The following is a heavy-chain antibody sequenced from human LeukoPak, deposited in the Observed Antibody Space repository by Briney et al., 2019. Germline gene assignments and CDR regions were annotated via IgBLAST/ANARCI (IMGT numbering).Heavy chain of an antibody. J-gene: IGHJ4*02. D-gene: IGHD2-21*01. CDR3: ARSVWYYFDY. CDR1: GGSISSYY. CDR2: IYYSGST. Sequence: SETLSLTCTVSGGSISSYYWSWIRQPPGKGLEWIGYIYYSGSTNYNPSLKSRVTISVDTSKNQLSLKLSSVTAADTAVYYCARSVWYYFDYWGQGTQVTVSS. V-gene: IGHV4-59*01.